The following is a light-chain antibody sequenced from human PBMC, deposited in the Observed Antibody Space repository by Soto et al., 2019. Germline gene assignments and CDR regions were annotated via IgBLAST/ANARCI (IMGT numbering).Light chain of an antibody. Sequence: EIVMTQSPATLSVSPGESATLSFRASQSVRDNLAWYQQKPGQPPRLLIFGASTRATGIPARFSGRGSGTEFILTISSLQSEDFAVYYCQHYEDWPRTFGLGTKVDIK. CDR1: QSVRDN. CDR3: QHYEDWPRT. J-gene: IGKJ1*01. CDR2: GAS. V-gene: IGKV3-15*01.